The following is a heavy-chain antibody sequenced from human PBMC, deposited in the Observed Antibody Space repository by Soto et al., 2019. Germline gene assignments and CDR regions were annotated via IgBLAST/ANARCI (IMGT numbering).Heavy chain of an antibody. CDR2: ISFDGNNK. D-gene: IGHD5-12*01. CDR3: ARGDIVATIELLDTAMVGPDAFDI. J-gene: IGHJ3*02. CDR1: GFTFNNYA. Sequence: GGSLRLSCAASGFTFNNYAIHWVRQAPAKGLEWVAVISFDGNNKYYADSVKGRFTISRDDSKNTLYLQMNSLRSEDTAVYYCARGDIVATIELLDTAMVGPDAFDIWGQGTMVTVSS. V-gene: IGHV3-30-3*01.